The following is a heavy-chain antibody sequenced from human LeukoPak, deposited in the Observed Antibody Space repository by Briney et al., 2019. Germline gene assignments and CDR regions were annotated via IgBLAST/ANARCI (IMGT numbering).Heavy chain of an antibody. V-gene: IGHV3-7*01. CDR3: ARARSIRVFDI. CDR2: IEQDGSEK. Sequence: GGSLRLSCAASGFTFSSYWMSWVRQAPGKGLEWVANIEQDGSEKYYVDSVKGRFTISRDNDNAKDSLYLQMNSLRAEDTAVYYCARARSIRVFDIWGQGTMVTVSS. D-gene: IGHD5-12*01. J-gene: IGHJ3*02. CDR1: GFTFSSYW.